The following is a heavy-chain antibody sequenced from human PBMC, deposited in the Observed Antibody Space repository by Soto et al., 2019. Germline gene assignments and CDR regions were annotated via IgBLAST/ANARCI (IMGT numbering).Heavy chain of an antibody. D-gene: IGHD3-3*01. V-gene: IGHV3-23*01. J-gene: IGHJ4*02. CDR2: NSGSGGST. CDR1: GFTFSSYA. Sequence: PGGSLRPSCAASGFTFSSYAMSWVSQSPGKGLEWVSANSGSGGSTYYADSVKGRFTISRDNSKKKLYLQMNSLRDEYTAVYYCAKARAQYYDFWSGYPVDYWGQGT. CDR3: AKARAQYYDFWSGYPVDY.